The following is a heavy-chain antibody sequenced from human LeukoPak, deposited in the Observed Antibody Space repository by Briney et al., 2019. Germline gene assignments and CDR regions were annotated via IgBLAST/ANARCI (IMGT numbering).Heavy chain of an antibody. J-gene: IGHJ6*02. V-gene: IGHV3-30*04. Sequence: GRSLRLSCAASGFTFSSYAMHWVRPAPGKGLEWVAVISYDGSSKYYADSVKGRFTISRDNSKNTLYLQMNSLRAEDTAVYYCARDRREEHDYGDYDTNASYGMEVWGQGTTVTVSS. CDR1: GFTFSSYA. D-gene: IGHD4-17*01. CDR2: ISYDGSSK. CDR3: ARDRREEHDYGDYDTNASYGMEV.